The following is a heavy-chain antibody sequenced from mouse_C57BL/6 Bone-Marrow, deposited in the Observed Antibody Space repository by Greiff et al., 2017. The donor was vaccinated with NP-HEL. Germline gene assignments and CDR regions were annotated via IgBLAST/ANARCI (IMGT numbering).Heavy chain of an antibody. CDR1: GYTFTSYT. CDR2: INPSSGYT. V-gene: IGHV1-4*01. CDR3: ARKFRGFDY. J-gene: IGHJ2*01. Sequence: VKLMESGAELARPGASVKMSCKASGYTFTSYTMHWVKQRPGQGLEWIGYINPSSGYTKYNQKFKDKATLTADKSSSTAYMQLSSLTSEDSAVYYCARKFRGFDYWGQGTTLTVSS.